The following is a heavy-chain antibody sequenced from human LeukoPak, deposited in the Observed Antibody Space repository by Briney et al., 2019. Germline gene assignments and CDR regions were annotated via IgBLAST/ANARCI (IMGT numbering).Heavy chain of an antibody. V-gene: IGHV3-30*16. D-gene: IGHD5-18*01. J-gene: IGHJ4*02. Sequence: PGGSLRLSCAVCGFDFRSYAMHWVRQAPRRRVESVSLISYHGTNIYYADSVKGRFTISRDNSKNTVLLQMTSLRVEDTAVYYCARDGANTYGRAFDFWGQGMQVTVS. CDR1: GFDFRSYA. CDR2: ISYHGTNI. CDR3: ARDGANTYGRAFDF.